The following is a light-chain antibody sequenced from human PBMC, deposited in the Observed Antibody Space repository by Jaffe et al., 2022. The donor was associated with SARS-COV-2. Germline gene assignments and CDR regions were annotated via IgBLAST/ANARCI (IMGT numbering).Light chain of an antibody. V-gene: IGKV3-15*01. Sequence: EIVMTQSPATLSVSPGKRATLSCRASQSVSSDLAWYQQKPGQAPRLLIYGASTRATGIPVRFSGSGSGTEFSLTISSLQSEDFAVYYCQQYNNWQWTFGQGTNVEIK. CDR2: GAS. CDR3: QQYNNWQWT. CDR1: QSVSSD. J-gene: IGKJ1*01.